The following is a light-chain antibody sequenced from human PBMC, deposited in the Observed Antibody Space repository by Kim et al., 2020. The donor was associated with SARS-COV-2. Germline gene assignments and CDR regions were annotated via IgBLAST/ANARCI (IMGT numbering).Light chain of an antibody. CDR3: YSAADNKGV. CDR1: VLAKKY. J-gene: IGLJ1*01. CDR2: KDS. V-gene: IGLV3-27*01. Sequence: SYELTQPSSVSVSPGQTARITCSGDVLAKKYARWFQQKPGQAPVLVIYKDSERPSGIPERFSGSSSGTTVTLTISGAQVEDEADYYCYSAADNKGVFGTGTKGTVL.